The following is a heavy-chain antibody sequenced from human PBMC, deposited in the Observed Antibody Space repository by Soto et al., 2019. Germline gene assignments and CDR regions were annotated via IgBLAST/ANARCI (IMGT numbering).Heavy chain of an antibody. D-gene: IGHD2-2*01. CDR2: IYYSGST. J-gene: IGHJ3*01. CDR3: GRWRVHCYGDYDAFYL. Sequence: QLQLQESGPGLVKPSETLSLTCTVSGGSVSSSSYYWGWIRQPPGKGLEWIGSIYYSGSTSYNPFLNGRVPPSEDPFKNHSVLKESHVTAAEPALYFRGRWRVHCYGDYDAFYLWGQGTLVTLSS. V-gene: IGHV4-39*01. CDR1: GGSVSSSSYY.